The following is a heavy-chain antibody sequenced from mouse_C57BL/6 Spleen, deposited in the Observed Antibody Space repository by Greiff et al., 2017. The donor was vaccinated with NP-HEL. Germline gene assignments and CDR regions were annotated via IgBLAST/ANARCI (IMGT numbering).Heavy chain of an antibody. V-gene: IGHV1-50*01. CDR3: ARWMDY. CDR2: IDPSDSYT. Sequence: QVQLQQPGAELVKPGASVKLSCKASGYTFTSYWMQWVKQRPGQGLEWIGEIDPSDSYTNYNQKFTGKATLTVDTSSSTAYMQLSSLTSEDSAVYYCARWMDYWGQGTSVTVSS. J-gene: IGHJ4*01. CDR1: GYTFTSYW.